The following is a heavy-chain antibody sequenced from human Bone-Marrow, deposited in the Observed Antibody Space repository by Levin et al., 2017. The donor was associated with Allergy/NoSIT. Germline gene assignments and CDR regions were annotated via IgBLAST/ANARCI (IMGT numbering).Heavy chain of an antibody. J-gene: IGHJ3*02. CDR1: GGSVDSFF. Sequence: SETLSLTCTVSGGSVDSFFWTWVRQPPGKGLEWIGYIYYNTNTNYNPSLKSRVTISGDTSKNQFSLKLTSVTAADTAVYYCARAQGGDDAFDIWGRGTLVTVSS. CDR3: ARAQGGDDAFDI. V-gene: IGHV4-59*02. D-gene: IGHD3-16*01. CDR2: IYYNTNT.